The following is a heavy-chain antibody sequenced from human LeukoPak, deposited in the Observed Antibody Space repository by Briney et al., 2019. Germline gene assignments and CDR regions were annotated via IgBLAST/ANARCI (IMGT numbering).Heavy chain of an antibody. D-gene: IGHD3-16*01. V-gene: IGHV3-64D*09. J-gene: IGHJ4*02. CDR1: GFTLSNYV. CDR2: ITSNGGST. CDR3: ATERLLSSLGY. Sequence: GGSLRLSRSASGFTLSNYVMHWFRQAPGKGLEYVSAITSNGGSTYYAESVKGRFTFSRDNSKNTLYLQMSSLRAEDTAVYYCATERLLSSLGYWGQGTLVTVSS.